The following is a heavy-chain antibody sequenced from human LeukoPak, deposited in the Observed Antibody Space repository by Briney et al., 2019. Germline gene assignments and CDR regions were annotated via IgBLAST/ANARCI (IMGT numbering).Heavy chain of an antibody. D-gene: IGHD2-2*01. J-gene: IGHJ6*02. CDR2: INHSGST. V-gene: IGHV4-34*01. Sequence: SETLSLTCAVYGGSFSGYYWSWIRQPPGKGLEWIGEINHSGSTNYNPSLKSRVTISVDTSKNQYSLKLSSVTAADTAVYYCARETIVVAPAASPYYYYYYGMDVWGQGTTVTVSS. CDR1: GGSFSGYY. CDR3: ARETIVVAPAASPYYYYYYGMDV.